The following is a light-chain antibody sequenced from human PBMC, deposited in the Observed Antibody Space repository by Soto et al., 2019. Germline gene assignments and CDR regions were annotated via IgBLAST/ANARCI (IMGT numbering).Light chain of an antibody. CDR2: EGS. V-gene: IGLV2-23*03. CDR1: SSDVGSYNL. J-gene: IGLJ3*02. Sequence: QSVLTQPASVSGSPGQSITISCTGTSSDVGSYNLVSWYQQHPGKAPKLMIYEGSKRPSGVSNRFSGSESGNTASLTISGLQAEDEADYYCCSYADSSTFSVFGGGTKLTVL. CDR3: CSYADSSTFSV.